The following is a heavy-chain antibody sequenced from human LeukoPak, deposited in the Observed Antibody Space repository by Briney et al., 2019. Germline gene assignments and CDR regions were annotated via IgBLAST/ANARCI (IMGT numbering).Heavy chain of an antibody. CDR2: INPNSGGT. J-gene: IGHJ4*02. V-gene: IGHV1-2*02. D-gene: IGHD3-10*01. CDR3: ARGDGSGSFHFDY. CDR1: GYTFTGYY. Sequence: GASVKVSCKASGYTFTGYYMHWVRQAPGQGLEWMGWINPNSGGTNYAQKFQGRVTMTSDTSISTAYMELSRLRSDDTAVYYCARGDGSGSFHFDYWGQGTLVTVSS.